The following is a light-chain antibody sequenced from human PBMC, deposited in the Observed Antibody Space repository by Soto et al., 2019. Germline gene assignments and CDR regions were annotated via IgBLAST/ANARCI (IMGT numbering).Light chain of an antibody. Sequence: DIQMTQSPSTLSASVGDRVTITCRASQSISSWLAWYQQKPGKAPKLLIYKASSLESGVPSRFSGSGSGTEFTLTISSLQPDDFATYYFQQSNSYPWTFGQGTKVEIK. J-gene: IGKJ1*01. CDR2: KAS. V-gene: IGKV1-5*03. CDR3: QQSNSYPWT. CDR1: QSISSW.